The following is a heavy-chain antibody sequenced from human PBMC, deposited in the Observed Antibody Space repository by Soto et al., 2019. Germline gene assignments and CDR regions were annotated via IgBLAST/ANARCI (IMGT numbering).Heavy chain of an antibody. Sequence: RGSLRLSCAASGFTFSNFAMSWVRQAPGRGLEWVSGISASGRDIHYADSVKDRFTVSRDNSKNTLYLQMNSLRAEDTAIYYCAKGKTSGWYYFDYWGQGALVTVS. D-gene: IGHD6-19*01. CDR1: GFTFSNFA. CDR3: AKGKTSGWYYFDY. J-gene: IGHJ4*02. V-gene: IGHV3-23*01. CDR2: ISASGRDI.